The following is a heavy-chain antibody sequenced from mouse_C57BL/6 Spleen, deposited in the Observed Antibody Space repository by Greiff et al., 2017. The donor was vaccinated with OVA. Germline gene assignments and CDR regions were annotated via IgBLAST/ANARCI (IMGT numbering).Heavy chain of an antibody. Sequence: EVKLVESGGGLVKPGGSLKLSCAASGFTFSDYGMHWVRQAPEKGLEWVAYISSGSSTIYYADTVKGRFTISRDNAKNTLFLQTTSLRSEDTAMYYCAIYYDYDVGGYFDYWGQGTTLTVSS. CDR2: ISSGSSTI. CDR3: AIYYDYDVGGYFDY. D-gene: IGHD2-4*01. CDR1: GFTFSDYG. V-gene: IGHV5-17*01. J-gene: IGHJ2*01.